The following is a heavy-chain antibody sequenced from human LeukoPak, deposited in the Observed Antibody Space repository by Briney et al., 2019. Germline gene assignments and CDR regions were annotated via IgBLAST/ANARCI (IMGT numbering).Heavy chain of an antibody. CDR2: IYTSGST. V-gene: IGHV4-61*02. D-gene: IGHD2-2*02. CDR3: AREDFTSCYSY. J-gene: IGHJ4*02. Sequence: SQTLSLTCTVSGGSISSGSYYWSWIRQPAGKGLEWIGRIYTSGSTNYNPSLKSRVTMSVDTSKNQFSLKLSSVTAADTAVYYCAREDFTSCYSYWGQGTLVTVSS. CDR1: GGSISSGSYY.